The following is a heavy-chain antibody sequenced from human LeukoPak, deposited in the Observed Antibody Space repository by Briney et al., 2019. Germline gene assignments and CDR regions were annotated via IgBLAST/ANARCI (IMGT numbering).Heavy chain of an antibody. Sequence: GGSLRLSCAASGFTFSNAWMSWVRQAPGKGLEWVGRIKSKTDGGTTDYAAPVKGRFTISRDDSKNTPYLQMNSLKTEDTAVYYCTTGGGFGVVIPNFDYWGQGTLVTVSS. D-gene: IGHD3-3*01. CDR2: IKSKTDGGTT. V-gene: IGHV3-15*01. CDR1: GFTFSNAW. CDR3: TTGGGFGVVIPNFDY. J-gene: IGHJ4*02.